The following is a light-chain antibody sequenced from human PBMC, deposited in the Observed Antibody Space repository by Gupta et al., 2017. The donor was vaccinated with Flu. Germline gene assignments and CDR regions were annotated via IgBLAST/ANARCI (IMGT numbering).Light chain of an antibody. CDR2: ETS. CDR1: QNVNNW. Sequence: DIQMTQSPSTLSASVGDRVTITCRASQNVNNWLAWYQQKPGKAPKLLIYETSRGESGVPSRFSGGGAGTEFTLTSSSLQPDDSANYYCQQDNSYCTFGGGTKMEIK. CDR3: QQDNSYCT. J-gene: IGKJ2*02. V-gene: IGKV1-5*03.